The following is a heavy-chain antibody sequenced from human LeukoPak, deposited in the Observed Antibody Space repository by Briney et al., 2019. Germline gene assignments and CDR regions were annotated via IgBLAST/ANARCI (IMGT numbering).Heavy chain of an antibody. D-gene: IGHD4-17*01. V-gene: IGHV3-30*04. J-gene: IGHJ3*02. CDR3: ARDFHTYGDYHAFDI. CDR1: GFTFSSYA. Sequence: GTSLRLSCAASGFTFSSYAIHWVRQAPGKGLEWVAVISFDGTDAFYADSVKGRFTISRDNAKNSLYLQMNSLRAEDTAIYYCARDFHTYGDYHAFDIWGQGTMVAVSS. CDR2: ISFDGTDA.